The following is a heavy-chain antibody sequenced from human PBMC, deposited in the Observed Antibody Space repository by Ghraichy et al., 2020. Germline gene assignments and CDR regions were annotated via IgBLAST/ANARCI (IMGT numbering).Heavy chain of an antibody. Sequence: SETLSLTCTVSGGSISSGGYYWSWIRQQPGKGLEWIGYIYYSGSTYYNPSLKSRVTISVDTSKNQFSLKLSSVTAADTAVYYCATRHYYDSNVDYWGQGTLVTVSS. CDR2: IYYSGST. CDR1: GGSISSGGYY. CDR3: ATRHYYDSNVDY. J-gene: IGHJ4*02. V-gene: IGHV4-31*03. D-gene: IGHD3-22*01.